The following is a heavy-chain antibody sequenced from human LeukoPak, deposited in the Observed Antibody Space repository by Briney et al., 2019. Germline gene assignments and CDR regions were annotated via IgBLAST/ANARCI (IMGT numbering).Heavy chain of an antibody. Sequence: SVKVSCKASGGTFSSYAISWVRQAPGQGLEWMGGIIPIFGTANYAQKFQGRVTMTTDESTSTAYMELSSMRSEDTAVYYCARDPSGYYDILTGPQGSWGQGTLVTVSS. CDR3: ARDPSGYYDILTGPQGS. V-gene: IGHV1-69*05. J-gene: IGHJ4*02. CDR1: GGTFSSYA. CDR2: IIPIFGTA. D-gene: IGHD3-9*01.